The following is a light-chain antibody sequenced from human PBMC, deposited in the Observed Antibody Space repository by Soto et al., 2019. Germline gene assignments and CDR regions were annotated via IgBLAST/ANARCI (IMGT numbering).Light chain of an antibody. J-gene: IGLJ1*01. V-gene: IGLV2-11*01. Sequence: QSALTQPRSVSGSPGQSVTISCTGTSSDVGGYNYVSWYQQHPGKASKIMIYDVNKRPSGVPDRFSGSKSGNTASLTISGLQAEDEADYYCYSYAGSYTNVFGTGTKLTVL. CDR2: DVN. CDR1: SSDVGGYNY. CDR3: YSYAGSYTNV.